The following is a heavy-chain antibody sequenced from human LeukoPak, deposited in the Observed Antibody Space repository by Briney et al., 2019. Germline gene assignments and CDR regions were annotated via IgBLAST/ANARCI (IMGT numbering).Heavy chain of an antibody. Sequence: GGSLRLSCAASGFTFSSYAMHWVRQAPGKGLEWVAVISYDGSNKYYADSVKGRFTISRDNSKNTLYLQMNSLRAEDTAVYYCARGAMVRGVIAFDPFDYWGQGTLVTVSS. D-gene: IGHD3-10*01. V-gene: IGHV3-30*04. CDR1: GFTFSSYA. CDR2: ISYDGSNK. CDR3: ARGAMVRGVIAFDPFDY. J-gene: IGHJ4*02.